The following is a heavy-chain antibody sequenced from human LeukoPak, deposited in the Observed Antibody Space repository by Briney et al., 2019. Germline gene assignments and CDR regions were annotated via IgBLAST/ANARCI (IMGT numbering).Heavy chain of an antibody. Sequence: ASVKVSCKASGYTFIDYYMYWVRQAPGQGLEWMGWINTNTGETNYAQKFQGRVTMTRDTSISTVYMELTSLTSDDTAVYYCARWGGVQFDPWGQGTLVTVSS. V-gene: IGHV1-2*02. CDR3: ARWGGVQFDP. CDR2: INTNTGET. J-gene: IGHJ5*02. D-gene: IGHD2-8*01. CDR1: GYTFIDYY.